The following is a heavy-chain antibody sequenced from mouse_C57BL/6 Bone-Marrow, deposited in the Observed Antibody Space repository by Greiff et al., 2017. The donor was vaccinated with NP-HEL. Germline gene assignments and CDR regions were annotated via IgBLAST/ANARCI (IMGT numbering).Heavy chain of an antibody. V-gene: IGHV7-3*01. J-gene: IGHJ1*03. D-gene: IGHD1-1*01. Sequence: EVKLMESGGGLVQPGGSLSLSCAASGFTFTDYYMSWVRQPPGKALEWLGFIRNKANGYTTEYSASVKGRFTISRDNSQSILYLQMNALRAEDSATYYCARYNYGSSYHWYFDVWGTGTTVTVSS. CDR3: ARYNYGSSYHWYFDV. CDR1: GFTFTDYY. CDR2: IRNKANGYTT.